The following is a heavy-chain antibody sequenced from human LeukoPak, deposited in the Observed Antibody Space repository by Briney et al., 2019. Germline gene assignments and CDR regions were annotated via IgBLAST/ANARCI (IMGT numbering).Heavy chain of an antibody. CDR1: GFTFSGSA. D-gene: IGHD3-10*01. CDR2: IRSTANGYAT. V-gene: IGHV3-73*01. Sequence: GGSLRLSCAASGFTFSGSALHWVRQASGKGLEWVGRIRSTANGYATAYAASVKGRFTISRDDSKNTAYLQMDSLKTEDTAVYYCAGNYYGSGSYADFDYWGQGTLVTVSS. J-gene: IGHJ4*02. CDR3: AGNYYGSGSYADFDY.